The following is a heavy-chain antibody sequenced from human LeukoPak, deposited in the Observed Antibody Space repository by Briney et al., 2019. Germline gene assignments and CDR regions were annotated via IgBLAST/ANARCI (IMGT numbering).Heavy chain of an antibody. CDR2: ISTNNGNT. CDR3: ARAIRDGYSAYYRR. J-gene: IGHJ4*02. D-gene: IGHD3-22*01. CDR1: GYTFTSYG. Sequence: EASVKVSCKASGYTFTSYGISWLRQAPGQGLEWMGWISTNNGNTNFAQKFQGRVTMTTDTSTSTAYMELRSLRSDDTAVYFCARAIRDGYSAYYRRWGQGTLVTVSS. V-gene: IGHV1-18*01.